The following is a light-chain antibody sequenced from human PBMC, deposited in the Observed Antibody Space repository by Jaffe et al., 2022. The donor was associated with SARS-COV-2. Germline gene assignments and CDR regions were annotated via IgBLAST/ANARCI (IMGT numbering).Light chain of an antibody. CDR1: QSVSSY. CDR3: QQYYSYPRT. CDR2: AAS. Sequence: AIQMTQSPSSFSASTGDRVTITCRASQSVSSYVAWYQQKPGKAPKLLIYAASTLQSGVPSRFSGTGSGTDFTLTISCLQSEDFATYYCQQYYSYPRTFGQGTKVEVK. V-gene: IGKV1-8*01. J-gene: IGKJ1*01.